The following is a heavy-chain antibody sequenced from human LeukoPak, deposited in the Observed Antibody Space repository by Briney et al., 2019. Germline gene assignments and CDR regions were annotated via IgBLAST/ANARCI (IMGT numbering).Heavy chain of an antibody. D-gene: IGHD3-22*01. J-gene: IGHJ4*02. V-gene: IGHV3-48*03. Sequence: GGCLRLSCAASGLTFSRDAMNWVRQAPGVGGEGISYISSSGDKIYYAESVKGRYTVSRDNAENSLYLQMNSLRVEDTAVYYCARDDYDSSGSYWGQGTLVTVSS. CDR1: GLTFSRDA. CDR3: ARDDYDSSGSY. CDR2: ISSSGDKI.